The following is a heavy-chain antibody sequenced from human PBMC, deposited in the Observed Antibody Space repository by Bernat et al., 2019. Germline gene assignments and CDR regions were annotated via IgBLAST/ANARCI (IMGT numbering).Heavy chain of an antibody. J-gene: IGHJ4*02. D-gene: IGHD3-9*01. CDR1: GFTFDDYG. CDR2: INWNGGST. V-gene: IGHV3-20*01. Sequence: EVQLVESGGGVVRPGGSLRLSCAASGFTFDDYGMSWVRQAPGKGLEWGSGINWNGGSTGYADSVKGRFTISRDNAKNSLYLQMNSLRAEDTALYHCARGVLRYFDWPVDYWGQGTLVTVSS. CDR3: ARGVLRYFDWPVDY.